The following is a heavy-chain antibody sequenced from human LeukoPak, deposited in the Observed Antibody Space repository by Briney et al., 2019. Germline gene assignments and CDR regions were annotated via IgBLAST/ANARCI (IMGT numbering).Heavy chain of an antibody. V-gene: IGHV3-7*01. CDR1: GFTFSSYW. J-gene: IGHJ6*03. CDR3: ARDSYSSSWYGYPYYYYYMDV. Sequence: GGSLRLSCAASGFTFSSYWMSWVRQAPGKGLEWVANIKQDGSEKYYVDSVKGRFTISRDNAKNSLYLQMNSLRAEDTAVYYCARDSYSSSWYGYPYYYYYMDVWGKGTTVTVSS. CDR2: IKQDGSEK. D-gene: IGHD6-13*01.